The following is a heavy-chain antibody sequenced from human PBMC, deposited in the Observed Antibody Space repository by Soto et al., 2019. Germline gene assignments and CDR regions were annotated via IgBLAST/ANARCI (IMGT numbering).Heavy chain of an antibody. V-gene: IGHV3-21*01. D-gene: IGHD6-19*01. Sequence: PGGSLRLSCAASGFTFSSYSMNWVRQAPGKGLEWVSSISSSSSYIYYADSVKGRFTISRDNAKNSLYLQMNSLRAEGTAVYYCARGGAVAGQAFDIWGQGTMVTVSS. CDR2: ISSSSSYI. J-gene: IGHJ3*02. CDR3: ARGGAVAGQAFDI. CDR1: GFTFSSYS.